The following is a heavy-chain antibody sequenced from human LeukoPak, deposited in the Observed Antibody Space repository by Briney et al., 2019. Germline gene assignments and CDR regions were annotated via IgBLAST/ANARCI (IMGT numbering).Heavy chain of an antibody. CDR2: ISAYNGNT. Sequence: ASVKVSCTASGYTFTSYGISWVRQAPGQGLEWMGWISAYNGNTNYAQTLQGRVTMTRDTSKNTAYMEPRSLRSDDTAVYYCARGVRGDFVYWGQGTLVTVSS. V-gene: IGHV1-18*01. J-gene: IGHJ4*02. CDR1: GYTFTSYG. D-gene: IGHD4-23*01. CDR3: ARGVRGDFVY.